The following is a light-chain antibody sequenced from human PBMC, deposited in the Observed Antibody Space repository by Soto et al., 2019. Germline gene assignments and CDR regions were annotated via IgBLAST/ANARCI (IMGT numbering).Light chain of an antibody. Sequence: DIQVTQAPSTLSAAVGDRGIIACRASQTADKWVAWYQQKPGKAPNVRIYDASRLESGVPSRFSGSGSGTLFTLTISNLQPDDFATYYCQQYNDYPYTFGQGTKVEI. CDR1: QTADKW. J-gene: IGKJ2*01. V-gene: IGKV1-5*01. CDR3: QQYNDYPYT. CDR2: DAS.